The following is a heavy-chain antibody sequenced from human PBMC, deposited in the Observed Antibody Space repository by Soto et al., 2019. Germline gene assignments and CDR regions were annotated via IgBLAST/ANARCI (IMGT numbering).Heavy chain of an antibody. CDR3: IVRYPYYFDY. CDR1: GFTFSNAW. V-gene: IGHV3-15*07. CDR2: IKSKTDGGTT. D-gene: IGHD2-21*01. Sequence: EVQLVESGGGLVKPGGSLRRSCAASGFTFSNAWMNWVRQAPGKGLEWVGRIKSKTDGGTTDYAAPVKGRFTLSRDDSKNTLYLQMNSLKTEDTAVYYCIVRYPYYFDYWGQGTLVTVSS. J-gene: IGHJ4*02.